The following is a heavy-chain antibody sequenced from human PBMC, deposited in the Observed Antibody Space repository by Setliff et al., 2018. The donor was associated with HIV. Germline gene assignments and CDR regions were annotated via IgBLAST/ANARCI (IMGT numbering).Heavy chain of an antibody. V-gene: IGHV1-69*05. J-gene: IGHJ4*02. D-gene: IGHD3-10*01. CDR1: GDSLSNYV. CDR2: IVPLFGTT. Sequence: ASVKVSCKASGDSLSNYVITWVRRAPGQGLEWMGGIVPLFGTTNYAQNFQGRLTITTDQIMTTAYMELTSLRSDDTAVYYCARRGNYYASAFDYWGQGTLVTVSS. CDR3: ARRGNYYASAFDY.